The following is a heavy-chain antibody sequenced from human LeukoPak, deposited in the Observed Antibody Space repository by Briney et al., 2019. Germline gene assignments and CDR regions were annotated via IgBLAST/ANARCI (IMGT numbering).Heavy chain of an antibody. J-gene: IGHJ4*02. V-gene: IGHV1-18*01. CDR2: ISAYNGNT. CDR3: ARVMYGDYGNPDY. CDR1: GYTFTTYG. D-gene: IGHD4-17*01. Sequence: ASVKVSCKASGYTFTTYGISWVRQAPGQGLEWMGWISAYNGNTNYDQKIQGRVTMTTDTSTRTAYMELRSLRSDDTAVYYCARVMYGDYGNPDYWGQGTLVTVSS.